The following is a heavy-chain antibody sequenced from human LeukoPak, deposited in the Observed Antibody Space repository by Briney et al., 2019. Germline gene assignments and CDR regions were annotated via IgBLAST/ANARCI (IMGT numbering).Heavy chain of an antibody. D-gene: IGHD1-14*01. V-gene: IGHV3-53*01. CDR2: LYSDGNT. CDR1: GFTVITND. CDR3: ARGVEPLAANTLAY. Sequence: GGSLRLSCAASGFTVITNDMTWVRQAPGKGLGWVSVLYSDGNTKYADSVQGRFTISRDNSKTTLYLEMNRLSPDDTAVYYCARGVEPLAANTLAYWGQGTLVTVSS. J-gene: IGHJ4*02.